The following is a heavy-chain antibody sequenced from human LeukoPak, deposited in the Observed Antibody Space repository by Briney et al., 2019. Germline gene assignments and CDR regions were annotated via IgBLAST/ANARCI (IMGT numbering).Heavy chain of an antibody. CDR3: ARGEIPVYYYYYMDV. Sequence: ASVKVSCKASGYTFTSYYMHWVRQAPGQGLEWMGIINPSGGSTSYAQKFQGRVTMTRDTSISTAYMELTRLRSDDTAVYYCARGEIPVYYYYYMDVWGKGTTVTVSS. D-gene: IGHD5-24*01. J-gene: IGHJ6*03. CDR2: INPSGGST. V-gene: IGHV1-46*01. CDR1: GYTFTSYY.